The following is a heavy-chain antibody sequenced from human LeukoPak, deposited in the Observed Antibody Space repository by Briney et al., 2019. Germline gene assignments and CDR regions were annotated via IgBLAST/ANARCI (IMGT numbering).Heavy chain of an antibody. J-gene: IGHJ5*02. D-gene: IGHD3-3*01. Sequence: ASVKVSRKASGYTFTGYYIHWVRQAPGQGLEWMGWINPNSGGTNYAQKFQGRVTMTRDTSISTAYMELSRLRSDDTAVYYCARVYYDFWSGYYYWFDPWGQGTLVTVSS. CDR1: GYTFTGYY. CDR3: ARVYYDFWSGYYYWFDP. V-gene: IGHV1-2*02. CDR2: INPNSGGT.